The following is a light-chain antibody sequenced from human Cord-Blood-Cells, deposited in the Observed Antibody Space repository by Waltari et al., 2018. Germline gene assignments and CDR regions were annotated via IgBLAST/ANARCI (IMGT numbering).Light chain of an antibody. CDR2: AAS. CDR1: QGISSW. J-gene: IGKJ4*01. Sequence: DIQMTQSPSSVSASVGDRVTITCRASQGISSWLDWYQQKPGKAPKLLIYAASSLQSGVPSRFSGNGSGTDFTLTISSLQPEDFATYYCQQANSFPLTFGGGTKVEIK. V-gene: IGKV1-12*01. CDR3: QQANSFPLT.